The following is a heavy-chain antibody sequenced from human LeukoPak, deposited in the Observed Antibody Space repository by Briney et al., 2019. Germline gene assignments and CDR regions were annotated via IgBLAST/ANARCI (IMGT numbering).Heavy chain of an antibody. CDR1: GFTFSSFW. CDR2: LNSDGSGT. CDR3: AKDVGKWESLHFFDY. D-gene: IGHD1-26*01. V-gene: IGHV3-74*01. J-gene: IGHJ4*02. Sequence: GGSLRLSCAASGFTFSSFWMHWVRQAPGKGLVWVSRLNSDGSGTSYADSVKGRFTISRDNARNTLYLQMNSLRGDDTAVYYCAKDVGKWESLHFFDYWGQGTLVTVSS.